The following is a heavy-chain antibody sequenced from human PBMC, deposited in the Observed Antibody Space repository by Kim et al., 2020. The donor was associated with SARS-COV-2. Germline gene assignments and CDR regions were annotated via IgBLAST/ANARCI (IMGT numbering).Heavy chain of an antibody. CDR1: GGSISSYY. Sequence: SETLSLTCTVSGGSISSYYWSWIRQPPGKGLEWIGYIYYSGSTNYNPSLKSRVTISVDTSKNQFSLKLSSVTAADTAVYYCARSRSQRGDDPGENYYDSSGYLDYWGQGTLVTVSS. CDR2: IYYSGST. J-gene: IGHJ4*02. V-gene: IGHV4-59*01. CDR3: ARSRSQRGDDPGENYYDSSGYLDY. D-gene: IGHD3-22*01.